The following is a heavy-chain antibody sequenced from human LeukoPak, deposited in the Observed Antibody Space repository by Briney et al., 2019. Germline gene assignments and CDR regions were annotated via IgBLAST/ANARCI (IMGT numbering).Heavy chain of an antibody. V-gene: IGHV3-11*01. J-gene: IGHJ4*02. Sequence: PGGSLGLSCAASGFTFNDHYMTWIRQSPGKGLEWLSFISGDGGDISYADSVRGRFAVSRDNARKSVFLQMSSLRVEDTAVYYCVRDITAPGDFLYFDYWGRGTLVTVSS. CDR1: GFTFNDHY. CDR3: VRDITAPGDFLYFDY. D-gene: IGHD2-21*01. CDR2: ISGDGGDI.